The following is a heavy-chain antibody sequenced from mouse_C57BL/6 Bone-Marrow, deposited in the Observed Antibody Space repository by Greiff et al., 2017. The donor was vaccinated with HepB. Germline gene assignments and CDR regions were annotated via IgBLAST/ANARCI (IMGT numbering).Heavy chain of an antibody. J-gene: IGHJ1*03. V-gene: IGHV5-15*01. CDR2: ISNLAYSI. Sequence: EVQGVESGGGLVQPGGSLKLSCAASGFTFSDYGMAWVRQAPRKGPEWVAFISNLAYSIYYADTVTGRFTISRENAKNTLYLEMSSLRSEDTAMYYCARTITTVVFWYFDVWGTGTTVTVSS. D-gene: IGHD1-1*01. CDR3: ARTITTVVFWYFDV. CDR1: GFTFSDYG.